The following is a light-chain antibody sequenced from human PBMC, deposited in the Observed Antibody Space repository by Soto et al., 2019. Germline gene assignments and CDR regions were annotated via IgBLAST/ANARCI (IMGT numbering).Light chain of an antibody. CDR3: QQFSSYPLT. J-gene: IGKJ4*01. V-gene: IGKV3-20*01. CDR1: LTDRNNY. Sequence: EFVLTQSPGTLCWSPGERPTLSCRASLTDRNNYLAWYQQKPGQAPRLLIYDASSRATGVPDRFSGGGSGTDFSLTISRLEPEDFAVYYCQQFSSYPLTFGGGTKVDIK. CDR2: DAS.